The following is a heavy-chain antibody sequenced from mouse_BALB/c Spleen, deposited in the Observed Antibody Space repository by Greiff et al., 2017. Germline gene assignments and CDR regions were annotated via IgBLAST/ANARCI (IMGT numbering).Heavy chain of an antibody. Sequence: EVKLVESGGDLVKPGGSLKLSCAASGFTFSSYGMSWVRQTPDKRLEWVATISSGGSYTYYPDSVKGRFTISRDNAKNTLYLQMSSLKSEDTAMYYCARLMDYGYYFDYWGQGTTLTVSS. CDR1: GFTFSSYG. CDR3: ARLMDYGYYFDY. D-gene: IGHD1-2*01. J-gene: IGHJ2*01. V-gene: IGHV5-6*01. CDR2: ISSGGSYT.